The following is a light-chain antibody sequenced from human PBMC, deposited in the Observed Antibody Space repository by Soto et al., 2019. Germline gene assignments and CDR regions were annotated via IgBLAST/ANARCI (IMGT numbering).Light chain of an antibody. J-gene: IGKJ1*01. CDR3: QHNNSYSEA. V-gene: IGKV3-15*01. CDR2: GAS. Sequence: EIVMTQSPATLSVSPGERATLSCRASQSISSNLTWYQQKPGQAPRLLIYGASTRATGVPGRFSGSGSGTEFTLTISSLQPDDFATYYCQHNNSYSEAFGQGTKVDIK. CDR1: QSISSN.